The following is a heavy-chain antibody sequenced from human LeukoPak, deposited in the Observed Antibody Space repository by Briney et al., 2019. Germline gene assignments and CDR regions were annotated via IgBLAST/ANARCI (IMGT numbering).Heavy chain of an antibody. CDR2: ISSNSNYI. D-gene: IGHD2-2*01. Sequence: GGSLRLSCAASGFMFSNYNMNWVRQAPGKGLEWVSCISSNSNYIYYADCVKGRFTISRDTSKNTVFLQMNSLRVEDTAVYYCSRPHCSRTTCHWNDAFEIWGQGTMVTVSS. V-gene: IGHV3-21*01. CDR1: GFMFSNYN. CDR3: SRPHCSRTTCHWNDAFEI. J-gene: IGHJ3*02.